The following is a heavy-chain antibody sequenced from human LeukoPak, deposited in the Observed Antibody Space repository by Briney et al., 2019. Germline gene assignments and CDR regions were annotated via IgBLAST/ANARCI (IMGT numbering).Heavy chain of an antibody. V-gene: IGHV5-51*01. J-gene: IGHJ4*02. CDR2: IYPDDSDT. CDR1: GYTFTNYW. D-gene: IGHD3-22*01. Sequence: GESLKISCEASGYTFTNYWIGWVRQMHGKGLEWMGIIYPDDSDTKYSPSFQGQVTISADKSISTAHLQWSSLKAADTAMYYCARSRDSSGYYYLIWGQGTLVTVSS. CDR3: ARSRDSSGYYYLI.